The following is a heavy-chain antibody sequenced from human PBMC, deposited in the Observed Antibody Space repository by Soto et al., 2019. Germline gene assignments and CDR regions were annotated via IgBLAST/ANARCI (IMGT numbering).Heavy chain of an antibody. CDR3: ARKADDSFYRFWFDP. CDR2: IRSDAVST. J-gene: IGHJ5*02. V-gene: IGHV3-23*01. D-gene: IGHD3-16*01. CDR1: GFAFSSYG. Sequence: EVQLLESGGGLVQPGGSLRLDCAASGFAFSSYGMNWVRQAPGKGLEWVSSIRSDAVSTYYADSVKGRFTISRDNSKNTLYLDMQSLRADDTAVYFCARKADDSFYRFWFDPWGQGTLVTVSS.